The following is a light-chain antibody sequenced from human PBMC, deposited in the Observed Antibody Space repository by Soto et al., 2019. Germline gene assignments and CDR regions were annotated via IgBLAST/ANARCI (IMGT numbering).Light chain of an antibody. CDR1: ESVSDNY. CDR2: GES. V-gene: IGKV3-20*01. Sequence: EIVLTQSPGTLSLSPGERATLSCRASESVSDNYLAWYQQRSGQAPRLVIYGESSRASAVPDRFSGSGSGADCTLTISRLEPEDFAVYYCQQYGSSPLTFGGGTKVEIK. J-gene: IGKJ4*01. CDR3: QQYGSSPLT.